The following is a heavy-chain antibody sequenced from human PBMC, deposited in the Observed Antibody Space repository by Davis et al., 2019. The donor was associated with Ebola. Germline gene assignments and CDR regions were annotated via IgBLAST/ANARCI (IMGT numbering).Heavy chain of an antibody. J-gene: IGHJ4*02. CDR3: ARAGFDEVLDY. Sequence: LSLTCGVSGDSFTSDVWWTWVRQTPGKGLEWVAVVSHSERERFYADSVKGRFTISRDNSENTLYLQMNSLTADDTSVYYCARAGFDEVLDYWGQGTPVTVSS. D-gene: IGHD3-3*01. CDR2: VSHSERER. V-gene: IGHV3-30*19. CDR1: GDSFTSDV.